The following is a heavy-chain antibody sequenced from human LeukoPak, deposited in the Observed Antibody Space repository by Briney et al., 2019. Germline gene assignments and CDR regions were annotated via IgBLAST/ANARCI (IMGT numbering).Heavy chain of an antibody. J-gene: IGHJ5*02. Sequence: ASVKVSCKASGYTFTSYYMHWVRQAPGQGLEWMGIINPSGGSTSYAQKFQGRVTMTRNTSISTAYMELSSLRSEDTAVYYCARAPLLWFGEINWFDPWGQGTLVTVSS. CDR3: ARAPLLWFGEINWFDP. CDR2: INPSGGST. CDR1: GYTFTSYY. V-gene: IGHV1-46*01. D-gene: IGHD3-10*01.